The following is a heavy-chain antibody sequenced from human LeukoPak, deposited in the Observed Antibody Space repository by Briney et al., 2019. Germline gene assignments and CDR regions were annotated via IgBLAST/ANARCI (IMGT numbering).Heavy chain of an antibody. J-gene: IGHJ3*02. CDR3: ATLLDAFDI. Sequence: GRSLRLSCAASGFTLSSYVMHWVRQAPGKGLEWVAAIWYDASNIYYADSLKGRFTISRDNSKNTLYLQMNNLRAEDTAVYYCATLLDAFDIWGQGTMVTVSS. CDR1: GFTLSSYV. D-gene: IGHD3-10*01. V-gene: IGHV3-33*01. CDR2: IWYDASNI.